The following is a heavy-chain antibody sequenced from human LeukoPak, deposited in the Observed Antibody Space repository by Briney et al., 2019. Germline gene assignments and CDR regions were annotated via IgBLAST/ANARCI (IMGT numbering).Heavy chain of an antibody. CDR2: IRSTIYGGTT. CDR1: GFTFSSQA. CDR3: TRDYPASFDV. Sequence: GGSLRLSCVVSGFTFSSQAMSWVRQAPGKGLEWLGFIRSTIYGGTTDYAASVKGRFTISRDDSKSIAYLQMNSLKTEDTAMYYCTRDYPASFDVWGQGTLVTVSS. V-gene: IGHV3-49*04. J-gene: IGHJ3*01.